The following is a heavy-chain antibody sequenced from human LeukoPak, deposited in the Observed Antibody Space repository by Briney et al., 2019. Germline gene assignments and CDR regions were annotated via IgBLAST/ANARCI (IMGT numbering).Heavy chain of an antibody. CDR1: GGSISSGGYS. D-gene: IGHD1-26*01. J-gene: IGHJ4*02. V-gene: IGHV4-30-2*01. CDR2: IYHSGST. Sequence: SSETLSLTCAVSGGSISSGGYSWSWIRQPPGKGLEWIGYIYHSGSTYYNPSLKSRVTISVDRSKNQFSLKLSSVTAADTAVYYCARGGVGATTPFGYWGQGTLVTVSS. CDR3: ARGGVGATTPFGY.